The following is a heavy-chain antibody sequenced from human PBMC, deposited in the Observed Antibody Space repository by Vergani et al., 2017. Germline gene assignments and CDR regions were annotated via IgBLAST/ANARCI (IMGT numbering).Heavy chain of an antibody. Sequence: QVQLVESGGGVVQPGRSLRLSCAASGFTFSSYAMHWVRQAPGKGLEWVAVISYDGSNKYYADSVKGRFTISRDNSKNTLYLQMNSLRAEDTAVYYCARVWGDILTGYYDYWGQGTLVTVSS. CDR2: ISYDGSNK. CDR3: ARVWGDILTGYYDY. J-gene: IGHJ4*02. D-gene: IGHD3-9*01. CDR1: GFTFSSYA. V-gene: IGHV3-30-3*01.